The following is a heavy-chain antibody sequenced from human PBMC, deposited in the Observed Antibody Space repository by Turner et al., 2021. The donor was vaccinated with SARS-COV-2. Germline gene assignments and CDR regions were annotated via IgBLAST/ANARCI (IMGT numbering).Heavy chain of an antibody. CDR2: INTDGSST. J-gene: IGHJ4*02. Sequence: EVQLVESGGGLVQPGGSLRLSCGASGFTFSSYWMHWVRQAPGKGLVWVARINTDGSSTSYADSVKGRFTISRDNARNTLYVQMNSLGAEDTAVYYCARGANGNFDYWGQGALVTVSS. CDR3: ARGANGNFDY. D-gene: IGHD1-26*01. V-gene: IGHV3-74*01. CDR1: GFTFSSYW.